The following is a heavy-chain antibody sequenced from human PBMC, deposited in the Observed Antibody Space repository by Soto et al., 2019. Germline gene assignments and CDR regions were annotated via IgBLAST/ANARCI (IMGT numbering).Heavy chain of an antibody. CDR3: AKGGDFYGMDV. D-gene: IGHD2-15*01. J-gene: IGHJ6*02. CDR1: GFTFSSYG. CDR2: ISSDGSKI. Sequence: QVQLLESWGGVVQPGRSLRLSCAASGFTFSSYGIHWVRQAPGRGLEWVAVISSDGSKIYYAESVKGRLTISRDNSKNTLYLQMNSLRAEDTAVYYCAKGGDFYGMDVWGQGTTVTVSS. V-gene: IGHV3-30*18.